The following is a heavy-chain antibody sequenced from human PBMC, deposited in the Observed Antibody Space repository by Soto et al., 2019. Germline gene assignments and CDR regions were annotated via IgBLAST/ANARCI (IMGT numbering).Heavy chain of an antibody. Sequence: ASVKVSCKASGYTFTGYYMHWVRQAPGQGLEWMGWINPNSGGTNYAQKFQGWVTMTRDTSISTAYMELSRLRSDDTAVYYCARGRAWNDVAFDISGQRTMVAVSS. CDR1: GYTFTGYY. CDR2: INPNSGGT. CDR3: ARGRAWNDVAFDI. V-gene: IGHV1-2*04. J-gene: IGHJ3*02. D-gene: IGHD1-1*01.